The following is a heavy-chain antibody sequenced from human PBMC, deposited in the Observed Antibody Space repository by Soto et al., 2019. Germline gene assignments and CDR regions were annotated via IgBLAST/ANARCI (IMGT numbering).Heavy chain of an antibody. CDR1: GGTFSSYT. J-gene: IGHJ6*02. Sequence: SVKVSCKASGGTFSSYTISWVRQAPGQGLEWMGRIIPILGIANYAQKFQGRVTITADKSTSTAYMELSSLRSEDTAVYYCARDGGYDILTGYYPDVYYYGMDVWGQGTTVTVSS. CDR2: IIPILGIA. CDR3: ARDGGYDILTGYYPDVYYYGMDV. V-gene: IGHV1-69*04. D-gene: IGHD3-9*01.